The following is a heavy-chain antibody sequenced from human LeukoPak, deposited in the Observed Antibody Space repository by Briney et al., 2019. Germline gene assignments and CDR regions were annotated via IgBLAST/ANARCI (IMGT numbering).Heavy chain of an antibody. CDR1: GGSISSGGYY. CDR2: IFHSGST. V-gene: IGHV4-30-2*01. Sequence: SQTLSLTCTVSGGSISSGGYYWSWIRQPPGKGLEWIGYIFHSGSTYYNPSLKSRVTISLDRSKNQFSLKLSSVTAADTAVYYCAREQNYDFWSGYYTAFAWFDPWGQGTLVTVSS. J-gene: IGHJ5*02. CDR3: AREQNYDFWSGYYTAFAWFDP. D-gene: IGHD3-3*01.